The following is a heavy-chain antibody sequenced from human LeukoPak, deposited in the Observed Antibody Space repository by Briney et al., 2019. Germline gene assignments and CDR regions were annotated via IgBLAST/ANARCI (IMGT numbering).Heavy chain of an antibody. V-gene: IGHV3-30*07. J-gene: IGHJ5*02. Sequence: GRSLRLSCAASGFTFSSYAMHWVRQAPGKGLEWVAVISYDGSNKYYANSVKGRFTISRDNSKNTLYLQMNSLRAEDTAVYYCAKESIAAAGNVGELAFDPWGQGTLVTVSS. CDR2: ISYDGSNK. D-gene: IGHD6-13*01. CDR3: AKESIAAAGNVGELAFDP. CDR1: GFTFSSYA.